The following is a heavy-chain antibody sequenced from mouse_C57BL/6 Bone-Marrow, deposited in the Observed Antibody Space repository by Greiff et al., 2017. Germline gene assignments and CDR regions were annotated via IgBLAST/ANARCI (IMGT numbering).Heavy chain of an antibody. D-gene: IGHD1-1*01. V-gene: IGHV1-15*01. CDR1: GYTFTDYE. Sequence: VQRVESGAELVRPGASVTLSCKASGYTFTDYEMHWVKQTPVHGLEWIGAIDPETGGTAYNQKFKGKAILTADKSSSTAYMELRSLTSEDSAVYYGTRETEIYYGSSYDYFDYWGQGTTLTVSS. CDR2: IDPETGGT. CDR3: TRETEIYYGSSYDYFDY. J-gene: IGHJ2*01.